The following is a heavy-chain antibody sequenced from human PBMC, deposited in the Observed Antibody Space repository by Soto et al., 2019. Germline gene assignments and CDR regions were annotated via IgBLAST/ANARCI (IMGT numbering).Heavy chain of an antibody. V-gene: IGHV1-69*04. CDR3: ARDHSSGTPGDNWFDP. D-gene: IGHD6-19*01. J-gene: IGHJ5*02. CDR1: GGTFSSYT. CDR2: IIPILGIA. Sequence: EASVKVSCKASGGTFSSYTISWVRQAPGQGLEWMGRIIPILGIANYAQKFQGRVTITADKSTSTAYMELSSLRSEDTAVYYCARDHSSGTPGDNWFDPWGQGTLVTVSS.